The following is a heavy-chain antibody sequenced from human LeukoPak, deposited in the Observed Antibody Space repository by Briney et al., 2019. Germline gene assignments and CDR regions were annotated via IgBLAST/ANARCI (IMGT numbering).Heavy chain of an antibody. J-gene: IGHJ4*02. D-gene: IGHD4-11*01. CDR3: TRDPRRLKYFFDY. Sequence: GASVKVSCKASGGTFSSYAISWVRQAPGQGLEWMGGIIPIFGTANYAQKFQGRVTITADESTSTAYMELSSLRSEDTAVYYCTRDPRRLKYFFDYWGQGILVTVSS. CDR1: GGTFSSYA. V-gene: IGHV1-69*13. CDR2: IIPIFGTA.